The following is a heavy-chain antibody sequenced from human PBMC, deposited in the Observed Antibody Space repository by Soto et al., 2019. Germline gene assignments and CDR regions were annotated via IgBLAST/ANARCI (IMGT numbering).Heavy chain of an antibody. Sequence: QVQLVESGGGVVQPGRSLRLSCAASGFTFISYAMHWVRQAPGKGLEWVAVISYDGSNKYYADSVKGRFTISRANSKDTLSVQMNGLRDADTAVYYCARDKIVVVTYYYYGMDVWGQGTTVTVSS. CDR3: ARDKIVVVTYYYYGMDV. CDR2: ISYDGSNK. J-gene: IGHJ6*02. CDR1: GFTFISYA. V-gene: IGHV3-30-3*01. D-gene: IGHD2-21*02.